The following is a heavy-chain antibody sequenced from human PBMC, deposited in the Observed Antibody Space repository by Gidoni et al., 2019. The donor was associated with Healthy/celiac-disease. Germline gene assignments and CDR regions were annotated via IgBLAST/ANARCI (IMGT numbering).Heavy chain of an antibody. V-gene: IGHV3-30*04. CDR2: ISYDGSNK. CDR1: GFTFSSYA. CDR3: ARGGSASVDY. D-gene: IGHD1-26*01. J-gene: IGHJ4*02. Sequence: QVQLVESGGGVVQPGRSLRLSCAASGFTFSSYAMHWVRQAPGKGLEWVAVISYDGSNKYYADSVKGRFTISRDNSKNTLYLQMNSLRAEDTAVYYCARGGSASVDYWGQGTLVTVSS.